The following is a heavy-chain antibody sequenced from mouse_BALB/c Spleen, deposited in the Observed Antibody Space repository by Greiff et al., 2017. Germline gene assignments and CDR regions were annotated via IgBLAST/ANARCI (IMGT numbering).Heavy chain of an antibody. J-gene: IGHJ2*01. CDR3: ARSAGVTTAPFDY. CDR2: ISNGGGST. D-gene: IGHD2-13*01. Sequence: EVKLVESGGGLVQPGGSLKLSCAASGFTFSSYTMSWVRQTPEKRLEWVAYISNGGGSTYYPDTVRGRFTISRDNAKNTLYLQMSSLKSEDTAMYYCARSAGVTTAPFDYWGQGTTLTVSS. CDR1: GFTFSSYT. V-gene: IGHV5-12-2*01.